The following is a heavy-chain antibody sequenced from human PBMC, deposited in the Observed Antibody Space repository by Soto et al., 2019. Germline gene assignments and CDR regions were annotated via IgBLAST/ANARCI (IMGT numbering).Heavy chain of an antibody. V-gene: IGHV3-48*03. CDR3: ARVTYDYVWGSYGYTDY. CDR1: GFTFSSYE. D-gene: IGHD3-16*01. Sequence: EVQLVESGGGLVQPGGSLRLSCAASGFTFSSYEMNWVRQAPGKGLEWVSYISSSGSTIYYADSVKGRFTISRDNAKNSLYLQMNSLRAEDTAVYYCARVTYDYVWGSYGYTDYWGQGTLVTVSS. CDR2: ISSSGSTI. J-gene: IGHJ4*02.